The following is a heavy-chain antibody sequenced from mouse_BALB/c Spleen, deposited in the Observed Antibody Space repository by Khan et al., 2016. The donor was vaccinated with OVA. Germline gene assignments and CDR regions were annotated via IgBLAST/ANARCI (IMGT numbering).Heavy chain of an antibody. CDR1: GYTFTNNG. Sequence: QIQLVQSGPELEKPGETVKISCTSSGYTFTNNGMNWVRLAPGKGLKWMGWINPYTGKPDYADDLKGRFAFSLETSTSTAYLQINNLKYEDTATYSRARVEYNETMDYWGQGTSVTVSS. J-gene: IGHJ4*01. CDR3: ARVEYNETMDY. V-gene: IGHV9-3-1*01. CDR2: INPYTGKP. D-gene: IGHD6-1*01.